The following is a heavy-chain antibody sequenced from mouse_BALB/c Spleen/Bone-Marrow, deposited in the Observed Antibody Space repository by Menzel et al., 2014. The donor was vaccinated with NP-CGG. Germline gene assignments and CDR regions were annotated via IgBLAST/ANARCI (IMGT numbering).Heavy chain of an antibody. V-gene: IGHV4-1*02. CDR3: ARLYYDYDDIFYWYFDV. CDR2: INPDSSTI. D-gene: IGHD2-4*01. J-gene: IGHJ1*01. CDR1: GFDFSRYW. Sequence: EAQLQQSGGGLVQPGGSLKLSCAASGFDFSRYWMSWVRQAPGKGLEWIGEINPDSSTINYTPSLKAKFIISRDNAKNTLYLQMSKVRSEDTALYYCARLYYDYDDIFYWYFDVWGAGTTVTVSS.